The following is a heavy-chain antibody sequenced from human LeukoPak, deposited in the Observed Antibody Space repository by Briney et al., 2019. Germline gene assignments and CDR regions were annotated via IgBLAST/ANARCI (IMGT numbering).Heavy chain of an antibody. CDR3: PRALYFRSTSCSLVS. CDR1: GGTFSSYA. V-gene: IGHV1-69*13. J-gene: IGHJ4*02. Sequence: SVKVSCKASGGTFSSYAIIWVRQAPGQGLEWMGGIIPIFGTANYAQKFQGRVTITADESTSTAYMELSRLPSQNQHEYYCPRALYFRSTSCSLVSWGQRTLLTVSS. D-gene: IGHD2-2*01. CDR2: IIPIFGTA.